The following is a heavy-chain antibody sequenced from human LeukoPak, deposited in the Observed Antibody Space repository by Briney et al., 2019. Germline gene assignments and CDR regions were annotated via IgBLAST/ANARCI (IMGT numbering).Heavy chain of an antibody. J-gene: IGHJ6*03. CDR3: ARHQSYYYDYYMDV. Sequence: SETLSLTCTVSGGSISNYYWSWIRQPPGKGLEWIGYIHYSGSTSYNPSLKSRVTISVDTSKNQFSLKLTSVTAADTAVYYCARHQSYYYDYYMDVWGKGTTVTISS. V-gene: IGHV4-59*08. CDR2: IHYSGST. CDR1: GGSISNYY.